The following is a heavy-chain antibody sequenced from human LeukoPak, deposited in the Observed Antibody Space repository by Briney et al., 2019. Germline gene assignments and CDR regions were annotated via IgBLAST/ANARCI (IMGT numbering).Heavy chain of an antibody. CDR3: ASLGWNGDY. J-gene: IGHJ4*02. Sequence: SETLSLTCTVSGGSVSSSSYSWGWIRQPPGKGLECIATTYYGGNTYYNPSLKSRVTISVDTSKNQFSLKVSSATATDTAVYYCASLGWNGDYWGQGTLVTVSS. CDR1: GGSVSSSSYS. CDR2: TYYGGNT. V-gene: IGHV4-39*01. D-gene: IGHD1-1*01.